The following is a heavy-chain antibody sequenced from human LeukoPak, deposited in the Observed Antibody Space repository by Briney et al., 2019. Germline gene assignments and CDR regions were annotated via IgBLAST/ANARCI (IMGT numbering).Heavy chain of an antibody. CDR3: ARDAGTGWFDP. V-gene: IGHV3-48*03. J-gene: IGHJ5*02. CDR2: ISSSGSTI. Sequence: GGSLRLSCAASGFTFCSYEMHWVLQAPGKGLEWVSYISSSGSTIYYADSVKGRFTISRDNAKNSLYLQMNSLRAEDTAVYYCARDAGTGWFDPWGQGTLVTVSS. D-gene: IGHD3-10*01. CDR1: GFTFCSYE.